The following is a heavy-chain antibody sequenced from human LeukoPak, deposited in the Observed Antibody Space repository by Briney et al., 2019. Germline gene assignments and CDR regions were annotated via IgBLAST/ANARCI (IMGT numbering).Heavy chain of an antibody. CDR2: ISIIGIYI. V-gene: IGHV3-21*01. D-gene: IGHD2-2*01. J-gene: IGHJ3*02. CDR3: ARVGYCSSTSCYLRISDVFDI. CDR1: GFTSSSYS. Sequence: GGPLSSSCEAPGFTSSSYSMNWVRKAQGKGLKWVPPISIIGIYIDDADSVKGRFTISRDNAKNSLYLQMNSLRAEDTAVYYCARVGYCSSTSCYLRISDVFDIWGQGTMVTVSS.